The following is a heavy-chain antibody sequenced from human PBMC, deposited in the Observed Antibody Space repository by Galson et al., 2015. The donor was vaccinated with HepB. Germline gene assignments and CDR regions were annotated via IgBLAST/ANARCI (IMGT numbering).Heavy chain of an antibody. CDR1: GFTFSRYD. J-gene: IGHJ6*03. V-gene: IGHV3-30*18. CDR3: AKDATYGDLAYYYYYMDV. Sequence: SLRLSCAASGFTFSRYDMNWVRQASGKGLESVAVISYDGSNTYYGDSVKGRFTISRDNSKNTLYLQMNSLRAEDTGVYYCAKDATYGDLAYYYYYMDVRGKGTTVTVSS. D-gene: IGHD4-17*01. CDR2: ISYDGSNT.